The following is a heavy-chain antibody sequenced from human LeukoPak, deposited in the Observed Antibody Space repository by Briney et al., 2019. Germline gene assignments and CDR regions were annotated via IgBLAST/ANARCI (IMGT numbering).Heavy chain of an antibody. CDR3: AKDPGLRFLESFLDV. D-gene: IGHD3-3*01. Sequence: PGGSLRLSCAASGFIFSSYGMHWVRQAPGKGLGWVAVISYDGSNKYYADSVKGRFTISRDNSKNTLYLQMNSLRAEDTAVYYCAKDPGLRFLESFLDVWGKGTTVTVSS. CDR1: GFIFSSYG. V-gene: IGHV3-30*18. CDR2: ISYDGSNK. J-gene: IGHJ6*04.